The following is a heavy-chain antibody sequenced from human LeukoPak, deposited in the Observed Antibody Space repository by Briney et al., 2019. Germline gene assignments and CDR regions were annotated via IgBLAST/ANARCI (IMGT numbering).Heavy chain of an antibody. J-gene: IGHJ6*03. CDR2: IYYSGST. CDR1: GGSISSYY. CDR3: AAARRSGYYYYYYMDV. V-gene: IGHV4-59*01. Sequence: SETLSLTCTVSGGSISSYYWSWIRQPPGKGLEWIGYIYYSGSTNYNPSLKSRVTISVDTSKNQFSLKLSSVTAADTAVYYCAAARRSGYYYYYYMDVWGKGTTVTVSS. D-gene: IGHD6-6*01.